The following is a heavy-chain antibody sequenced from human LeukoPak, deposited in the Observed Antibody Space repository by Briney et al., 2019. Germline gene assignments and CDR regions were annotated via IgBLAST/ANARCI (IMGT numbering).Heavy chain of an antibody. CDR3: AKSGYCSGSCLKFDC. V-gene: IGHV3-48*03. J-gene: IGHJ4*02. Sequence: PGGSLRLSCAASGFTFSSYEMNWVRQAPGKGLEWVSYITSSGSTIYYADSVKGRFTISRDNAKNTLYLQMNSLRAEDTAVYYCAKSGYCSGSCLKFDCWGQGTLVTVSP. D-gene: IGHD2-15*01. CDR2: ITSSGSTI. CDR1: GFTFSSYE.